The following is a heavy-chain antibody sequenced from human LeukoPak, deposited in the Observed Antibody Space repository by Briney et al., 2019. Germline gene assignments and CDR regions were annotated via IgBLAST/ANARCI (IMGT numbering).Heavy chain of an antibody. V-gene: IGHV3-9*03. Sequence: GGSLRRYCAASGFTFDNYAMHCVRQAPGKVLQWASGISWNSGTIGYGESVKGRFTIYRDNAKSSLYLQMNSLRAEDMAVYYCAKAQDYGGKNYFDYWGQGTLVTVSS. CDR3: AKAQDYGGKNYFDY. D-gene: IGHD4-23*01. CDR2: ISWNSGTI. CDR1: GFTFDNYA. J-gene: IGHJ4*02.